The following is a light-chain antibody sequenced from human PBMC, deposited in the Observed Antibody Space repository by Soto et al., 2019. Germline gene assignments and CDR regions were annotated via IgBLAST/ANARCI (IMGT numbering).Light chain of an antibody. CDR3: AAWDDSLNGRYV. V-gene: IGLV2-11*01. CDR2: DVS. CDR1: SSDVGGYNY. J-gene: IGLJ1*01. Sequence: QSVLTQPRSVSGSPGQSVTISCTGTSSDVGGYNYVSWYQQHPGKAPKLMIYDVSKRPSGVLDRFSGSKSGNTASLAISGLQSEDEADYYCAAWDDSLNGRYVFGTGTKVTVL.